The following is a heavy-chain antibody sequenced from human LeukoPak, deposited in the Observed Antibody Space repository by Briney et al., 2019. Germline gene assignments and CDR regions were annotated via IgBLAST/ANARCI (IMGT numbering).Heavy chain of an antibody. Sequence: GASLQISCAASGFTFSTYGMHWVRQAPGKGLGWVSFIWYDGSNKYYADSVKGRFTISRDNPKNTLYLQMNSLRDEDTAVYYCARGGDSAETAFDCWGQGTLVTVSS. V-gene: IGHV3-33*01. CDR1: GFTFSTYG. CDR2: IWYDGSNK. D-gene: IGHD2-21*02. CDR3: ARGGDSAETAFDC. J-gene: IGHJ4*02.